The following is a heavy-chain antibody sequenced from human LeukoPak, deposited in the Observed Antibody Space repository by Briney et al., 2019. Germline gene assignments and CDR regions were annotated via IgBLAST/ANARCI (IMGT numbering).Heavy chain of an antibody. CDR2: IYDSGST. CDR3: ARAGRSTRNWFDP. J-gene: IGHJ5*02. Sequence: SETLSLTCTVSGGSIRSSYYYWGWIRQPPGTGLEWIGSIYDSGSTYYNPSLKSRVTISVDKSKNQFSLKLSSVTAADTAVYYCARAGRSTRNWFDPWGQGTLVTVSS. D-gene: IGHD3-3*01. CDR1: GGSIRSSYYY. V-gene: IGHV4-39*07.